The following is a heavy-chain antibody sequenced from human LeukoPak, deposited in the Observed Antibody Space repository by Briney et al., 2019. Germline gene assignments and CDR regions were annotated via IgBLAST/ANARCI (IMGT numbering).Heavy chain of an antibody. CDR2: INPSGDST. Sequence: GASVKVSCKASGYTFTTYYIHWVRQAPGQGLEWMGVINPSGDSTSYAQKFQSRVTMTRDTSTRTVYMELSSLRSEDTAVHYCARSMIRGVTYYFDYWGQGTLVTVSS. D-gene: IGHD3-10*01. CDR1: GYTFTTYY. V-gene: IGHV1-46*01. J-gene: IGHJ4*02. CDR3: ARSMIRGVTYYFDY.